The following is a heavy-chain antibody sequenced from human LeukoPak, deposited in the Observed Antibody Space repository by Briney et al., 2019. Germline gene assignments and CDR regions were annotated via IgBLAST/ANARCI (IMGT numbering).Heavy chain of an antibody. CDR3: AKESDLYCTNGVCYNDY. V-gene: IGHV3-33*06. D-gene: IGHD2-8*01. CDR1: GFTSSSYG. J-gene: IGHJ4*02. Sequence: GRSLRLXCAASGFTSSSYGMHWVRRAPGKGLESVAVIWYDGSNKYYADSVKGRFTISRDNSKNTLYLQMNSLRAEDTAVYYCAKESDLYCTNGVCYNDYWGQGTTVTVSS. CDR2: IWYDGSNK.